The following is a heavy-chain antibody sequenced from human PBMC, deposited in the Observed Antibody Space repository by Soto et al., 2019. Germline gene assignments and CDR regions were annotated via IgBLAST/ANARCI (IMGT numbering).Heavy chain of an antibody. V-gene: IGHV1-18*04. CDR2: ICAYNGNT. CDR3: ARPTFEGFYYYDSSFDY. D-gene: IGHD3-22*01. CDR1: GYTFTSYG. Sequence: ASVKVSCKASGYTFTSYGISWVRQAPGQGLEWMGWICAYNGNTNYAQKLQGRVTMTTDTSTSTAYMELRSLRSDDTAVYYCARPTFEGFYYYDSSFDYWGQGTLVTVSS. J-gene: IGHJ4*02.